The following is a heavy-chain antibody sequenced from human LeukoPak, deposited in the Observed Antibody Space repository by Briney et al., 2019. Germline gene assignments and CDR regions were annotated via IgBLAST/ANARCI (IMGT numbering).Heavy chain of an antibody. D-gene: IGHD3-22*01. CDR1: GGTFSSYA. Sequence: SVKLSCKASGGTFSSYAISWVRHAPGQGLEWMGRIIPILGIANYAQKFQGRVTITADKSTSTAYMELSSLRSEDTAVYYCARVRGKYYYDSSGLYFDYWGQGTLVTVSS. V-gene: IGHV1-69*04. CDR2: IIPILGIA. CDR3: ARVRGKYYYDSSGLYFDY. J-gene: IGHJ4*02.